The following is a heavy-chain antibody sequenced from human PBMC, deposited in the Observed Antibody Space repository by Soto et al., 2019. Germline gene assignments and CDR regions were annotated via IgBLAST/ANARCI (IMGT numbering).Heavy chain of an antibody. Sequence: ASVKVSCRASGGTLTISSHGISCLRQAPGQGLEWMGGIIAANGDTKYSPKFQGRVTITRDTSASTAYMELSSLRSEDTAVYYCVRRHVSATGIDWFDPWGQGTLVTVSS. D-gene: IGHD6-13*01. CDR2: IIAANGDT. CDR3: VRRHVSATGIDWFDP. V-gene: IGHV1-3*01. J-gene: IGHJ5*02. CDR1: GGTLTISSHG.